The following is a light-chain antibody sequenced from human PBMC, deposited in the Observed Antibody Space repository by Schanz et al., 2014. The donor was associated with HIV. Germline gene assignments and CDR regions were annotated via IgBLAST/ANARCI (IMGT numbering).Light chain of an antibody. J-gene: IGKJ1*01. V-gene: IGKV3-20*01. CDR1: RRVNSN. CDR3: QHYGSSLWT. Sequence: EIVMTQSPVTLSVSPGERVTLSCRASRRVNSNLAWYQQKPGQAPRLLIYRASTRATGRFSGSGSGTDFTLTISRLEPEDFAVYYCQHYGSSLWTFGQGTKVEIK. CDR2: RAS.